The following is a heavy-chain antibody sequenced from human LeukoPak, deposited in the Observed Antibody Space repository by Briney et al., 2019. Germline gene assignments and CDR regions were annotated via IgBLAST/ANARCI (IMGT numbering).Heavy chain of an antibody. V-gene: IGHV3-23*01. D-gene: IGHD5-18*01. Sequence: GGSLRLSCAASGFTFSSYAMNWVRQAPGKGLDWVSAISGIGGSTYYADSVKGRFTISRDNSKNTLYLQMNSLRAEDTAVYYCAKEALGYGYYYYGMDVWGQGTTVTVSS. CDR1: GFTFSSYA. CDR2: ISGIGGST. CDR3: AKEALGYGYYYYGMDV. J-gene: IGHJ6*02.